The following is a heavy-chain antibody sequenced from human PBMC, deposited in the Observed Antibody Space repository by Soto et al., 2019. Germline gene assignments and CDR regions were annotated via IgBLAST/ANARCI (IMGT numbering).Heavy chain of an antibody. V-gene: IGHV3-23*01. Sequence: EVQLLESGGGLVQPGGSLRLSCAASGFTFSSYGMSWVRQAPGKGLEWVSGISGSGGSTYYADSVKGRFTISRDNSKNTLYLQMNSLRAEDTAVYYCAKCYYGDFLFDYWGQGILFTLSS. J-gene: IGHJ4*02. D-gene: IGHD4-17*01. CDR1: GFTFSSYG. CDR2: ISGSGGST. CDR3: AKCYYGDFLFDY.